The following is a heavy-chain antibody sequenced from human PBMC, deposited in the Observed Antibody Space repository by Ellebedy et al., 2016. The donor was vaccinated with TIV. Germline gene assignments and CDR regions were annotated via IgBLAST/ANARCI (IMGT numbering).Heavy chain of an antibody. CDR2: IRYDGSNK. Sequence: PGGSLRLSCAASGFTFSSYGMHWVRQAPGKGLEWVAFIRYDGSNKYYADSVKGRFTISRDNSKNTLYLQMNSLRAEDTAVYYCARIVVVTTNWFDPWGQGTLVTVSS. J-gene: IGHJ5*02. CDR3: ARIVVVTTNWFDP. D-gene: IGHD2-21*02. CDR1: GFTFSSYG. V-gene: IGHV3-30*02.